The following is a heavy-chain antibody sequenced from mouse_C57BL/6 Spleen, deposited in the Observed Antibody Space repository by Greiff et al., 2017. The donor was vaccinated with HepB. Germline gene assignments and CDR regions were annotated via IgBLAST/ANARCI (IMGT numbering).Heavy chain of an antibody. D-gene: IGHD2-2*01. V-gene: IGHV1-69*01. CDR2: IDPSDSYT. CDR1: GYTFTSYW. CDR3: AAMVTSWFAY. Sequence: QVQLKQSGAELVMPGASVKLSCKASGYTFTSYWMHWVKQRPGQGLEWIGEIDPSDSYTNYNQKFKGKSTLTVDKSSSTAYMPLSSLTSEDSAVYYFAAMVTSWFAYWGQGTLVTVSA. J-gene: IGHJ3*01.